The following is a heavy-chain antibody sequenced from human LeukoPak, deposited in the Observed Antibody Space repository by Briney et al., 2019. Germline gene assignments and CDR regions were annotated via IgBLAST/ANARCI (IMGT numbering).Heavy chain of an antibody. J-gene: IGHJ6*03. Sequence: SETLSLTCTVSGGSISSYYWSWIRQPPGKGLEWIGYIYTSGSTNYNPSLKSRVTISVDTPKNQFSLKLSSVTAADTAVYYCARRVGSTSPYYYYYMDVWGKGTTVTVSS. CDR3: ARRVGSTSPYYYYYMDV. D-gene: IGHD2-2*01. CDR2: IYTSGST. V-gene: IGHV4-4*09. CDR1: GGSISSYY.